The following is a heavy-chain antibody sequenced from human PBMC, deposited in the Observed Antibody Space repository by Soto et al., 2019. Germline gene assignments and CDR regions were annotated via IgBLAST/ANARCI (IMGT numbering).Heavy chain of an antibody. Sequence: SETLSLTCSVSGGSISSRDYFWSWVRQHPGKGLERIGFIYYTGSTYYNPSLRSRATISRDDSKNTLYLQMNSLKTEDTAVYYCTSGYYYDSSGYYYDNYYYGMDVWGQGTTVTVSS. CDR2: IYYTGST. D-gene: IGHD3-22*01. CDR1: GGSISSRDYF. CDR3: TSGYYYDSSGYYYDNYYYGMDV. V-gene: IGHV4-30-4*08. J-gene: IGHJ6*02.